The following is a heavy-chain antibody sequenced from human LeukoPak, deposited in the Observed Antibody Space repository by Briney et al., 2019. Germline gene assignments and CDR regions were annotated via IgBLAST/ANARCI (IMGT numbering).Heavy chain of an antibody. CDR2: ISSSGSTI. Sequence: PGGSLRLSCAASGFTFSSFAMHWVRQAPGKGLEWVSYISSSGSTIYYADSVKGRFTISRDNAKNSLYLQMNSLRAEDTAVYYCTRHVYCSSTSCSDPWGQGTLVTVSS. CDR3: TRHVYCSSTSCSDP. D-gene: IGHD2-2*01. V-gene: IGHV3-48*03. J-gene: IGHJ5*02. CDR1: GFTFSSFA.